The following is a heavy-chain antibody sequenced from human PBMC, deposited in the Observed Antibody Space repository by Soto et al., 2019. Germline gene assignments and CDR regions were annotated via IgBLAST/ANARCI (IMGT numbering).Heavy chain of an antibody. Sequence: PSETLSLTCAVYGGSFSGYYWSWIRQPPGKGLEWIGEINHSGSTNYNPSLKSRVTISVDTSKNQFSLKLSSVTAADTAVYYCASGSFYTLQGYYYYYGMDVWGQGTTVTVSS. CDR1: GGSFSGYY. CDR3: ASGSFYTLQGYYYYYGMDV. D-gene: IGHD4-4*01. J-gene: IGHJ6*02. CDR2: INHSGST. V-gene: IGHV4-34*01.